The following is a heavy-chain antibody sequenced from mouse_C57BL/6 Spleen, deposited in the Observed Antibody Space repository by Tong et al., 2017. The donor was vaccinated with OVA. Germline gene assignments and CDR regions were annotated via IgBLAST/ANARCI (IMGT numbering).Heavy chain of an antibody. CDR2: INPYNGAT. J-gene: IGHJ2*01. D-gene: IGHD1-2*01. Sequence: EIQLQQSGPELVKPGASVKVSCKASGYSFTDYNMYWVKQSHGKSLEWIGRINPYNGATSYNQNFKDKASLAVDKSSSTAYMELHSLTSEDSAVYYCASSITTAPYFDYWGQGTTLTVSS. CDR1: GYSFTDYN. CDR3: ASSITTAPYFDY. V-gene: IGHV1S135*01.